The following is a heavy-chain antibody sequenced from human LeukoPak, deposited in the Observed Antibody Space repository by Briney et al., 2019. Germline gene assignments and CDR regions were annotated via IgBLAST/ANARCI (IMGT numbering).Heavy chain of an antibody. D-gene: IGHD1-26*01. CDR3: ARARVGATIQDAFDI. CDR2: ISSTSSYI. J-gene: IGHJ3*02. Sequence: PGGSLRLSCAASGFTFSIYSMNWVRQAPGKGLEWVSYISSTSSYIYYADSVKGRFTISRDNAKNSLYLQMNSLRAEDTALYYCARARVGATIQDAFDIWGQGTMLTVSS. CDR1: GFTFSIYS. V-gene: IGHV3-21*01.